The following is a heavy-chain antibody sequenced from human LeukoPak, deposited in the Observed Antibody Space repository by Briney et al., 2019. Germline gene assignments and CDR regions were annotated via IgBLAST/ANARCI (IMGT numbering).Heavy chain of an antibody. CDR2: IYSGGNT. CDR3: ARAPSGWSDYWYFDL. J-gene: IGHJ2*01. Sequence: PGGSLRLSCVASGFTVSSNYMSWVRQAPGKGLEWVSVIYSGGNTYYADSVKGRFTISRDNSKNTLYLQMNSLRAEDTAVYYCARAPSGWSDYWYFDLWGRGTLVTVSS. CDR1: GFTVSSNY. V-gene: IGHV3-66*01. D-gene: IGHD6-19*01.